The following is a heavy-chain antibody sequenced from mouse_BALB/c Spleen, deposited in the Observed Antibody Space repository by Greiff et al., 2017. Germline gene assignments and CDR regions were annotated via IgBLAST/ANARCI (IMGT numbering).Heavy chain of an antibody. Sequence: EVQGVESGGGLVQPGGSRKLSCAASGFTFSSFGMHWVRQAPEKGLEWVAYISSGSSTIYYADTVKGRFTISRDNPKNTLFLQMTSLRSEDTAMYYCARSGSSVRFAYWGQGTLVTVSA. J-gene: IGHJ3*01. CDR1: GFTFSSFG. V-gene: IGHV5-17*02. CDR3: ARSGSSVRFAY. CDR2: ISSGSSTI. D-gene: IGHD2-14*01.